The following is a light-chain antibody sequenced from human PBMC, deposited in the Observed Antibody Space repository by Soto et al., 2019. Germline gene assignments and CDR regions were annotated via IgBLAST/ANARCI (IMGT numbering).Light chain of an antibody. CDR2: EVS. J-gene: IGLJ3*02. V-gene: IGLV2-14*01. Sequence: QSALTQPASVSGSPGQSITISCTGTSSDVGGFNYVSWYQQHPGKAPKLMIYEVSNRPSGVSNRFSGSKSGNTASLTISSLQAEDEADYYCDSYTTSNPWVFGVGTKVTVL. CDR3: DSYTTSNPWV. CDR1: SSDVGGFNY.